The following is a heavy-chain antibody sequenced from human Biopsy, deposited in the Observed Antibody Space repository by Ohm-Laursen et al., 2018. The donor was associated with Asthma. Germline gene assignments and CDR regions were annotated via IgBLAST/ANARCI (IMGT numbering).Heavy chain of an antibody. J-gene: IGHJ4*02. Sequence: GASVKVSCKTSGFPFTAYYIHWVRQAPGQGLEWMGWISLNTGDANLAQKFRGWVTMTRDTSISTAYLVLSGLKSHDTAVYYCARAPYSDAIDSWGPGTLVAVSS. CDR2: ISLNTGDA. CDR3: ARAPYSDAIDS. V-gene: IGHV1-2*04. CDR1: GFPFTAYY. D-gene: IGHD1-26*01.